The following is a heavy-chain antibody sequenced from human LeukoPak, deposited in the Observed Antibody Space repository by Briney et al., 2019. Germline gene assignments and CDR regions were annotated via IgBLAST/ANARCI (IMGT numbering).Heavy chain of an antibody. Sequence: SEPLSLSCTVYGGSISGSYWSWIPPPPAKGLEWIGYIYYSGSTNYNPSLKSRVTISVDTSKNQFSLKLNSVTAADTAVYNCARGSGAFDDWGQGTLVTVSS. J-gene: IGHJ4*02. V-gene: IGHV4-59*01. CDR2: IYYSGST. CDR1: GGSISGSY. CDR3: ARGSGAFDD.